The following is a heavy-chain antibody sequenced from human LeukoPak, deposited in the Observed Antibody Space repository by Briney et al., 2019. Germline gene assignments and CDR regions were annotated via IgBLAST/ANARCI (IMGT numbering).Heavy chain of an antibody. D-gene: IGHD1-26*01. CDR2: IYYSGST. J-gene: IGHJ4*02. V-gene: IGHV4-39*07. CDR3: ARDGGSGSYGPNDY. Sequence: SETLSLTCTVSGGSISSSSYYWGWIRQPPGKGLEWIGSIYYSGSTYYNPSLKSRVTISVDTSKNQFSLKLSSVTAADTAVYYCARDGGSGSYGPNDYWGQGTLVTVSS. CDR1: GGSISSSSYY.